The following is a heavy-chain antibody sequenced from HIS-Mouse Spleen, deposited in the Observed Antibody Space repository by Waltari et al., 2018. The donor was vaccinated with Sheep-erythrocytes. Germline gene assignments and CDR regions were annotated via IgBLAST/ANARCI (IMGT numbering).Heavy chain of an antibody. CDR1: GFTFSSYS. CDR3: ARVAAVTTYYFDY. J-gene: IGHJ4*02. V-gene: IGHV3-21*01. CDR2: ISSSSSYR. D-gene: IGHD4-17*01. Sequence: EVQLVESGGGLVKPGGSLRLSCAASGFTFSSYSMNWVRQAPGKGLEWVSSISSSSSYRYYADSVKGRLTISRDNAKNSLYLQMNSLRAEDTAVYYCARVAAVTTYYFDYWGQGTLVTVSS.